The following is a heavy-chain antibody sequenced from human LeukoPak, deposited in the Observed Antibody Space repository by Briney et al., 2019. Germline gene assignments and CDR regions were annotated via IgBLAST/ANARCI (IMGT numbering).Heavy chain of an antibody. V-gene: IGHV4-31*03. CDR2: IYYSGST. CDR3: ARDPGDWRGEPNYFDY. J-gene: IGHJ4*02. Sequence: SQTLSLTCTVSSGSISSSGYYCSWIRQHPGKGLEWIGCIYYSGSTNYNPSLKSRVTMSVDTSKNQFSLKLSSVAAADTAVYYCARDPGDWRGEPNYFDYWGQGTLVTVSS. CDR1: SGSISSSGYY. D-gene: IGHD3-16*01.